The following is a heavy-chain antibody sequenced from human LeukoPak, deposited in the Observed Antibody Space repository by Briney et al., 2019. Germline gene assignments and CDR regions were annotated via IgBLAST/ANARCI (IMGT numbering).Heavy chain of an antibody. V-gene: IGHV5-10-1*01. CDR2: IDPSDSST. Sequence: GESLQISCKTSGYTFTTYWITWVRQMPGKGLEWMGRIDPSDSSTNFSPSFQGHVTISVDKSISTAYLQWSSLKASDTAIYYCARRASPADYWGQGTLVTVSP. CDR1: GYTFTTYW. J-gene: IGHJ4*02. CDR3: ARRASPADY.